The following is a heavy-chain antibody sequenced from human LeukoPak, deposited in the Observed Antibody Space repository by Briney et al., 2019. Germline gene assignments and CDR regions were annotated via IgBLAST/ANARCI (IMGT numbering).Heavy chain of an antibody. Sequence: PGGSLRLSCAASGFTFDDYAMHWVRQAPGKGLEWVSIISGSGGNTYYADSVKGRFTISRDSSKNTLYLQMNSLRAEDTAIYYCAKIPSSWYYFDYWGQGTLVTVSS. CDR2: ISGSGGNT. J-gene: IGHJ4*02. CDR1: GFTFDDYA. D-gene: IGHD6-13*01. V-gene: IGHV3-23*01. CDR3: AKIPSSWYYFDY.